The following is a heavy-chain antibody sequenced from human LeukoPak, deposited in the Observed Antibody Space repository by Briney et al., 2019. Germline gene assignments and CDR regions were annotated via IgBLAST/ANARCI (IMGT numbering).Heavy chain of an antibody. CDR3: AGNTWFDP. CDR2: INHSGST. D-gene: IGHD2/OR15-2a*01. CDR1: GGSFSAYY. J-gene: IGHJ5*02. Sequence: PSETLPLTCAVYGGSFSAYYWSWIRQPPGKGLEWIGEINHSGSTNYNPSLKSRVTISVDTSKNQFSLKLSSVTAADTAVYYCAGNTWFDPWGQGTLVTVSS. V-gene: IGHV4-34*01.